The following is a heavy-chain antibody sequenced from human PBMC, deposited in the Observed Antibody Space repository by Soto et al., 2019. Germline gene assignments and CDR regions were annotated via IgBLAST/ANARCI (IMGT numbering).Heavy chain of an antibody. D-gene: IGHD3-10*01. Sequence: SLTCSVSFGSITTSIYNWDWIRQPPGKGLDWIGTIYYDGSTSYNPSLKSQVTISVDTSKNHFALKVNSVTAADTAVYYCARFYGNAFDVWGRGTVVTVSS. V-gene: IGHV4-39*02. J-gene: IGHJ3*01. CDR1: FGSITTSIYN. CDR2: IYYDGST. CDR3: ARFYGNAFDV.